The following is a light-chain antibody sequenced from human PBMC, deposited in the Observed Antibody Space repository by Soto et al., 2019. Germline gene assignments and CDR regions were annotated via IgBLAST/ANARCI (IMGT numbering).Light chain of an antibody. CDR3: TSYTTSSTLRYV. CDR1: NSDVGGYNY. J-gene: IGLJ1*01. Sequence: QSVLTQPGSVSVSPGQSINISCTGTNSDVGGYNYVSWFRQHPGKAPKLVIYDVSNRPSGVSSRFSGSKSGNTASLTIYGLQAEDEADYYCTSYTTSSTLRYVFGTGTKVTVL. CDR2: DVS. V-gene: IGLV2-14*01.